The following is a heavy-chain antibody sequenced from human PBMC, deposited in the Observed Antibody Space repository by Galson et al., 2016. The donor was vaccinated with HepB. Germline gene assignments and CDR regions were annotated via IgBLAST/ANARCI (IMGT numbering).Heavy chain of an antibody. Sequence: SLRLSCAASGFSFSGSAMHWVRQASGKGLEWIGRIRTKDNNYATSYAASLKGRFSMSRDDSRNTAYLQVSRLRSEDTAFYYCTNFDYWGQGTLVTVSS. CDR1: GFSFSGSA. J-gene: IGHJ4*02. CDR2: IRTKDNNYAT. CDR3: TNFDY. V-gene: IGHV3-73*01.